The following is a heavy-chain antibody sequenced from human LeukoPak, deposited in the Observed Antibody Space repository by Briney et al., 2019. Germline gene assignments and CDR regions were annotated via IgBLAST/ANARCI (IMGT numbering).Heavy chain of an antibody. CDR3: TRRTRGYSYGPPYFDY. V-gene: IGHV3-73*01. CDR2: IRSKANSYAT. Sequence: GGSLRLSCAASGFTFRGSAMHWVRQASGKGLEWVGRIRSKANSYATAYAASVKGRFTISRDDSKNTAYLQMNRLKTEDTAVYYCTRRTRGYSYGPPYFDYWGQGTLVTVSS. J-gene: IGHJ4*02. CDR1: GFTFRGSA. D-gene: IGHD5-18*01.